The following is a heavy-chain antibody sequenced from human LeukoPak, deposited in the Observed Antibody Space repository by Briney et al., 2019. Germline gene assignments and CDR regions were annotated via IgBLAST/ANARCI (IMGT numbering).Heavy chain of an antibody. CDR3: ARDLRLDF. CDR1: GFTFSSHS. V-gene: IGHV3-21*01. Sequence: PGGSLRLSCAASGFTFSSHSMNWVRQAPGKGLEWVSSISSSSNYIYHADSVKGRFTIARDNAKNSLYLQMNSLRAEDTAVYYCARDLRLDFWGQGTLVTVSS. J-gene: IGHJ4*02. CDR2: ISSSSNYI.